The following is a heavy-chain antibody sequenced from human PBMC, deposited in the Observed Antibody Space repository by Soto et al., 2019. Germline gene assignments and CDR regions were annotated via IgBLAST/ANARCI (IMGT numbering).Heavy chain of an antibody. Sequence: ASVKVSCKASGYTFTSYGISWVRQASGQGLEWMGWISAYNGNTNYAQKLQGRVTMTTDTSTSTAYMELRSLRSDDTAVYYCAKDAITMVRGVERWGVRYGMDVWGQGTTVTVSS. CDR2: ISAYNGNT. J-gene: IGHJ6*02. V-gene: IGHV1-18*01. CDR1: GYTFTSYG. CDR3: AKDAITMVRGVERWGVRYGMDV. D-gene: IGHD3-10*01.